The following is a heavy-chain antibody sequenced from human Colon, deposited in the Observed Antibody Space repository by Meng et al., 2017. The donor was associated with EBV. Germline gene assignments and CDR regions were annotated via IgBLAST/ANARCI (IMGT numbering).Heavy chain of an antibody. Sequence: QRGESGGEVKKPGASVKVSRKASGYTFTSYALHWVRQDPGTRLDWMGWSDSGNGDTKYSQKFQGRVTITRDTSANTVYMELSSLRSDDTAVYYCARRWEYQLLSLDYWGQGTLVTVSS. D-gene: IGHD2-2*01. CDR2: SDSGNGDT. V-gene: IGHV1-3*01. J-gene: IGHJ4*02. CDR3: ARRWEYQLLSLDY. CDR1: GYTFTSYA.